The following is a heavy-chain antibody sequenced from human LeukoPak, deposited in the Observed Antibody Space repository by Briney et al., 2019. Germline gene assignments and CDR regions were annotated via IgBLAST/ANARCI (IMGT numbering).Heavy chain of an antibody. Sequence: SETLSLTCAVYGGSFSGYYWSWIRQPPGKGLEWIGETNHSGSTNYNPSLKSRVTISVDTSKNQFSLKLSSVTAADTAVYYCARGFGRLYGSGSYLYWGQGTLVTVSS. V-gene: IGHV4-34*01. CDR1: GGSFSGYY. CDR2: TNHSGST. J-gene: IGHJ4*02. D-gene: IGHD3-10*01. CDR3: ARGFGRLYGSGSYLY.